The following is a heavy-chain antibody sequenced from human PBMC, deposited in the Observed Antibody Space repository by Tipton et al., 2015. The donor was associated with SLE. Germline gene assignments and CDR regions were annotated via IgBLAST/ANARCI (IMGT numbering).Heavy chain of an antibody. V-gene: IGHV4-39*01. Sequence: TLSLTCTVSGDSITSSNYYWGWIRQPPGKGLEWIGSIYSRGSTYYNPSLGSRVTISIDTSKNQFSLRLTSVTAADTAVYFCARGYCSSTACFIRRRWAYFDYWGQGILVTVSS. CDR1: GDSITSSNYY. D-gene: IGHD2-2*01. J-gene: IGHJ4*02. CDR2: IYSRGST. CDR3: ARGYCSSTACFIRRRWAYFDY.